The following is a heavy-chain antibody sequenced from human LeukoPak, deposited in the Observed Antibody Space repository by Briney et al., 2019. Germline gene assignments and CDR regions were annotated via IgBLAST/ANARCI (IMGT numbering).Heavy chain of an antibody. J-gene: IGHJ4*02. CDR2: INHSGST. V-gene: IGHV4-39*07. D-gene: IGHD3-22*01. CDR3: ARGFPIVVVTRASYYFDY. Sequence: SETLSLTCTVSGGSISSGGYYWSWIRQPPGKGLEWIGEINHSGSTNYNPSLKSRVTISVDTSKNQFSLKLSSVTAADTAVYYCARGFPIVVVTRASYYFDYWGQGTLVTVSS. CDR1: GGSISSGGYY.